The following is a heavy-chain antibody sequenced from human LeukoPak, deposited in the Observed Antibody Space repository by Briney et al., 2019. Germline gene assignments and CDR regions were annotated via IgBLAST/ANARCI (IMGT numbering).Heavy chain of an antibody. CDR1: GGSISSDSYD. V-gene: IGHV4-39*01. CDR3: ARRRAGNGFDP. Sequence: SETLSLTCTLSGGSISSDSYDWGWIRQPPGRGLEWIGSIYYSGNTYYNPSLKSRLTISADTSKNQFSLRLSSVTAADTAVYYCARRRAGNGFDPWGQGTLVIVSS. CDR2: IYYSGNT. J-gene: IGHJ5*02.